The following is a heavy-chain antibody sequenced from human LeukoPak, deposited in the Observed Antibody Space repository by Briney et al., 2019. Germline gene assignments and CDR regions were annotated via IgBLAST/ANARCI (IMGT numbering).Heavy chain of an antibody. V-gene: IGHV3-53*01. J-gene: IGHJ4*02. Sequence: GGSLRLSCVVSGFTVSNNYMSWVRQAPRKGLEWVSLIYSGGSTYYADSVTGRFTISRDNSKNTVYLQMNSLRAEDTAMYYCARRDDRNRRDYWGQGTLVSVSS. CDR3: ARRDDRNRRDY. CDR1: GFTVSNNY. CDR2: IYSGGST. D-gene: IGHD5-24*01.